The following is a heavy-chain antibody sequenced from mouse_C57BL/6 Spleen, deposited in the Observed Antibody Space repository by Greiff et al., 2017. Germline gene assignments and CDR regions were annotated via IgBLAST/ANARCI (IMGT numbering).Heavy chain of an antibody. D-gene: IGHD2-1*01. V-gene: IGHV3-6*01. CDR1: GYSITSGYY. J-gene: IGHJ4*01. CDR3: ARDSLHYGNSYYAMDY. Sequence: EVQLQESGPGLVKPSQSLSLTCSVTGYSITSGYYWNWIRQFPGNKLEWMGYISYDGSNNYNPSLKNRISITRDTSKNQFFLKLNSVTTEDTATYYCARDSLHYGNSYYAMDYWGQGTSVTVSS. CDR2: ISYDGSN.